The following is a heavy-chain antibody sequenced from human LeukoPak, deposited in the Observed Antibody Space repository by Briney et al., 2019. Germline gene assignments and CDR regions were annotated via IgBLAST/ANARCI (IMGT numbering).Heavy chain of an antibody. V-gene: IGHV1-18*01. J-gene: IGHJ4*02. CDR3: ARVPSSGGSGSFDY. CDR2: ISAYNGNT. Sequence: GAPVKVSCKASGYTFTSYGISWVRQAPGQGLEWMGWISAYNGNTNYAQKLQGRVTMTTDTSTSTAYMELRSLRSDDTAVYYCARVPSSGGSGSFDYWGQGTLVTVSS. CDR1: GYTFTSYG. D-gene: IGHD3-10*01.